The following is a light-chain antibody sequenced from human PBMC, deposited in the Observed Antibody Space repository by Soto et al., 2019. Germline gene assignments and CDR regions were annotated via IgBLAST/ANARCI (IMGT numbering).Light chain of an antibody. J-gene: IGKJ4*01. CDR3: QQRNNWPLT. Sequence: ETVLTQSPATLSLSPGDRATLSCRASRIISNYSGWYQQKPGQPPRLLIYEASNRATSIPARFSGSGSGTDFTLTISSLEPEDFAVYYCQQRNNWPLTFGGGTKVEIK. CDR1: RIISNY. CDR2: EAS. V-gene: IGKV3-11*01.